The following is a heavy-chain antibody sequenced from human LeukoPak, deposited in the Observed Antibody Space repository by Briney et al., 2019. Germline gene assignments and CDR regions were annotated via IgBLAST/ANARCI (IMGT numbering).Heavy chain of an antibody. V-gene: IGHV4-4*02. CDR1: GGSISSSNW. J-gene: IGHJ4*02. CDR3: ARAFYDSSDYYLPFDY. Sequence: SETLSLTCVVSGGSISSSNWWSWVRQPPGKGLEWIGEIYHSGSTNYNPSLKSRVTISVDKSKNQFSLRLISVTAADTAVYYCARAFYDSSDYYLPFDYWGQGTLVTVSS. CDR2: IYHSGST. D-gene: IGHD3-22*01.